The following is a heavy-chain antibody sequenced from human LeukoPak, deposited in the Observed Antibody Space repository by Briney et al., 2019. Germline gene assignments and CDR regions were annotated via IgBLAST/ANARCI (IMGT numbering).Heavy chain of an antibody. D-gene: IGHD4-17*01. CDR3: ARGPTPYYFDY. CDR1: GGSISSGSYY. J-gene: IGHJ4*02. V-gene: IGHV4-61*02. Sequence: SQTLSLTCTVSGGSISSGSYYWSWIRQPAGTGLEWIGRIYTSGSTNYNPSLKSRVTISVGTSKNQFSLKLSSVTAADTAVYYCARGPTPYYFDYWGQGTLVTVSS. CDR2: IYTSGST.